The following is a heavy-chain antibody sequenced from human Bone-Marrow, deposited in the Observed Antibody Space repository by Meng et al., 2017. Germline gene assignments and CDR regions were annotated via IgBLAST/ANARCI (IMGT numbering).Heavy chain of an antibody. CDR3: ARGDYSSSPSF. CDR2: TYYRSKWYT. CDR1: GYRVSRNSAA. V-gene: IGHV6-1*01. Sequence: QSPLQKSGPGLVEPSQLPSLTWSFSGYRVSRNSAAWHWIRQSPSRGLEWLGRTYYRSKWYTDYAVSVKSRITINPDTSKNQFSLQLNSVTPEDTAVYYCARGDYSSSPSFWGQGTLVTVSS. J-gene: IGHJ4*02. D-gene: IGHD3-22*01.